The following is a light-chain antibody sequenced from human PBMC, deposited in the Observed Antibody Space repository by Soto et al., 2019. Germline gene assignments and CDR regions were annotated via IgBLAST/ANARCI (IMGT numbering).Light chain of an antibody. V-gene: IGKV3-15*01. Sequence: EKVMTQSPATLSVSPGERATLSCRASQSVSSNLAWYQQKPGQAPRLLIYGASTRATGITARFSGSGSGTEFTLTISSLQSEDFAVYYCQQYNNWPPWTFGQGTKVEIK. J-gene: IGKJ1*01. CDR2: GAS. CDR3: QQYNNWPPWT. CDR1: QSVSSN.